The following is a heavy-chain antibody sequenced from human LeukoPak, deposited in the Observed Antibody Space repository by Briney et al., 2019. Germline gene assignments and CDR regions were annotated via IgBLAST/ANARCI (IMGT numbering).Heavy chain of an antibody. CDR3: AKSMEELWEDYFDY. V-gene: IGHV3-66*01. Sequence: GGSLRLSCAASEFSVGSNYMTWVRQAPGKGLEWVSLIYSGGSTYYADSVKGRFTISRDNSKNTLYLQMNSLRAEDTAVYYCAKSMEELWEDYFDYWGQGTLVTVSS. D-gene: IGHD5-18*01. CDR2: IYSGGST. CDR1: EFSVGSNY. J-gene: IGHJ4*02.